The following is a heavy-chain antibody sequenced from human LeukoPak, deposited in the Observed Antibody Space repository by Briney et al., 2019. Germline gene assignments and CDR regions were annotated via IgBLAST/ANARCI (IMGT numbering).Heavy chain of an antibody. CDR3: ASHSSLGGPQAHFDS. J-gene: IGHJ4*02. V-gene: IGHV4-59*08. CDR2: IYYSANA. Sequence: ASETLSLTCSVSAGSITSYYWSWIRQPPGKGLEWIGFIYYSANAIYNPSLKSRVTISVDTSKNHLSLKLNSVTAADTAVYYCASHSSLGGPQAHFDSWGQGRLVAVSS. CDR1: AGSITSYY. D-gene: IGHD2-2*01.